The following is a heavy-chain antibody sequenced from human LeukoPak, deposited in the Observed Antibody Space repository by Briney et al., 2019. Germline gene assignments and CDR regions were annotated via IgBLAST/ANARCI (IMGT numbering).Heavy chain of an antibody. CDR3: ARDRSGWPYDY. J-gene: IGHJ4*02. D-gene: IGHD6-19*01. CDR1: GGSFSGYY. V-gene: IGHV4-34*01. Sequence: PSETLSLTCAVYGGSFSGYYWSWIRQPPGKGLEWIGEINHSGSTNCNPSLKSRVTISVDTSKNQFSLKLSSVTAADTAVYYCARDRSGWPYDYWGQGTLVTVSS. CDR2: INHSGST.